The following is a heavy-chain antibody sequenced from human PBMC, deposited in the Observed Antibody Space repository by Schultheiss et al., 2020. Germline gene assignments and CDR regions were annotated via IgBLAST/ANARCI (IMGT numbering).Heavy chain of an antibody. Sequence: SETLSLTCSVSGASVDIDYWSWIRRPPGKALELIGYIYYSGTTNYNPSLKSRVTISVDTSRNQFSLNLRSVTAEDTAVYYCARGVAGNKYWGQGTLVTVSS. V-gene: IGHV4-59*08. J-gene: IGHJ4*02. CDR3: ARGVAGNKY. D-gene: IGHD6-19*01. CDR2: IYYSGTT. CDR1: GASVDIDY.